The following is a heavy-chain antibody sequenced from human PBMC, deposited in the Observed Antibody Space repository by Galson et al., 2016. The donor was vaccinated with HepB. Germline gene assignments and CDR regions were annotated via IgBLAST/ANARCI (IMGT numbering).Heavy chain of an antibody. D-gene: IGHD4/OR15-4a*01. CDR2: ISYDGSNK. J-gene: IGHJ4*02. V-gene: IGHV3-30*04. CDR3: GRGPRALTVAATGANLDN. CDR1: GFTSSIYA. Sequence: SLRLSCAASGFTSSIYAMHWVRQAPGKGLEWVAVISYDGSNKYYADSVKGRFTISRDNSMDTLYLQMNSLRPDDTAVYYFGRGPRALTVAATGANLDNWGQGTLVTVSS.